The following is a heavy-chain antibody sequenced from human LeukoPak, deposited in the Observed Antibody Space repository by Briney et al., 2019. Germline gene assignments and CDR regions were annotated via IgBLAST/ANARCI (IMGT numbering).Heavy chain of an antibody. CDR3: YTAAAGSPGGFDP. V-gene: IGHV3-48*03. D-gene: IGHD6-13*01. CDR2: ISSSGSTI. CDR1: GFTFSSYE. Sequence: GGSLRLSCAASGFTFSSYEMNWVRQAPGKGLEWVSYISSSGSTIYYADSVKGRFTISRDNSKNTLYLQMNSLRPEDTAVYYAYTAAAGSPGGFDPWGQGTLVTVSS. J-gene: IGHJ5*02.